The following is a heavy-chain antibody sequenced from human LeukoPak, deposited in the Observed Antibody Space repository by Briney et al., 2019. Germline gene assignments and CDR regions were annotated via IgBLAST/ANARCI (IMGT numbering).Heavy chain of an antibody. J-gene: IGHJ3*02. CDR2: IYYSGST. Sequence: SETLSLTCTVSGGSIGSYYWSWIRQPPGKGLEWIGYIYYSGSTNYNPSLKSRVTISVDTSKNQFSLKLSSVTAADTAVYYCARRDTSSWYKDDAFDIWGQGTMVTVSS. CDR1: GGSIGSYY. CDR3: ARRDTSSWYKDDAFDI. D-gene: IGHD6-13*01. V-gene: IGHV4-59*08.